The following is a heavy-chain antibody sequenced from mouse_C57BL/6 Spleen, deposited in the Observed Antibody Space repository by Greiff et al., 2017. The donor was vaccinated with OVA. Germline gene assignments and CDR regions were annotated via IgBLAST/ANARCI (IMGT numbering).Heavy chain of an antibody. D-gene: IGHD2-1*01. CDR1: GYTFTDYA. Sequence: VQVVESGPELVRPGVSVKISCKGSGYTFTDYALHWVKQSHAKSLEWIGVISTYYGDASYNQKFKDKATMTVDKSSSTAYMDLARLTSEDSAVYYCARGDGTYYFGYWGQGTTLTVSS. CDR2: ISTYYGDA. CDR3: ARGDGTYYFGY. V-gene: IGHV1-67*01. J-gene: IGHJ2*01.